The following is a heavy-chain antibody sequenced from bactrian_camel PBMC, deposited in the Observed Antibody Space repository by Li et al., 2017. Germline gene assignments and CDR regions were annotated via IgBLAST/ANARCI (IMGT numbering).Heavy chain of an antibody. CDR3: TAVSGY. Sequence: QVQLVESGGGSVQSGGSLRLSCAASGLTFRPYCMAWFRQAQGKERERVATIGSDGRTNHTASLMGRFTISQDNAKNVLYLQMNSLKPEDTAVYYCTAVSGYWGQGTQVTVS. CDR2: IGSDGRT. V-gene: IGHV3S53*01. J-gene: IGHJ6*01. CDR1: GLTFRPYC.